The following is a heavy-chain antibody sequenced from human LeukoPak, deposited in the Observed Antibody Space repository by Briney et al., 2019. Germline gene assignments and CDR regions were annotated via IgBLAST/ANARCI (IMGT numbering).Heavy chain of an antibody. CDR1: GGSFSGYY. V-gene: IGHV4-34*01. CDR3: AGGPKKRLVRGGGYYYYMDV. J-gene: IGHJ6*03. D-gene: IGHD6-13*01. CDR2: INHSGST. Sequence: PSETLSLTCAVYGGSFSGYYWSWIRQPPGKGLEWIGEINHSGSTNYNPSLKSRVTISVDTSKNQFSLKLSSVTAADTAVYYCAGGPKKRLVRGGGYYYYMDVWGKGTTVTVSS.